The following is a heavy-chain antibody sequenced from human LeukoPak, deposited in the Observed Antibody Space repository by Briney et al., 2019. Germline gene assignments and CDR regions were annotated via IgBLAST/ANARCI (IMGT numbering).Heavy chain of an antibody. D-gene: IGHD1-26*01. CDR1: GYTFTSYG. CDR3: ARTSGPEWELYEDY. CDR2: ISAYNGKT. J-gene: IGHJ4*02. Sequence: ASVKVSCKASGYTFTSYGISWVRQAPGQGLEWMGWISAYNGKTNYAQKLQGRVTITTDKSTSTAYMELRSLRSDDTAVYYCARTSGPEWELYEDYWGQETLVTVSS. V-gene: IGHV1-18*01.